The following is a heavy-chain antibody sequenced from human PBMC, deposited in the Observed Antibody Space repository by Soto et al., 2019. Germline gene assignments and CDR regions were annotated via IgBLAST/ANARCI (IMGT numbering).Heavy chain of an antibody. J-gene: IGHJ4*02. CDR1: GGTFSSYT. CDR2: IIPILGIA. V-gene: IGHV1-69*04. Sequence: SVKVSCKASGGTFSSYTISWVRQAPGQGLEWMGRIIPILGIANYAQKFQGRVTITADKSTSTAYMELSSLRSEDTAVYYCAIDFSGLEPPYYIDFRGQGTLVTVFS. CDR3: AIDFSGLEPPYYIDF. D-gene: IGHD6-25*01.